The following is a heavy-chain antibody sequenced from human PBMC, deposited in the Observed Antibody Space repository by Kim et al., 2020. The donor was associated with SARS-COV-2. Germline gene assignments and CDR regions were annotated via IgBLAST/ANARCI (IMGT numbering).Heavy chain of an antibody. CDR2: ISGDGGST. J-gene: IGHJ6*02. CDR1: GFTFDDYA. V-gene: IGHV3-43*02. Sequence: GGSLRLSCAASGFTFDDYAMHWVRQAPGKGLEWVSLISGDGGSTYYADSVKGRFSISRDNSKNSLYLQMNSLRTEDTALYYCAKDRNRVEVGIQIWLGVYDYYGMDVWAQGTTVAVAS. CDR3: AKDRNRVEVGIQIWLGVYDYYGMDV. D-gene: IGHD5-18*01.